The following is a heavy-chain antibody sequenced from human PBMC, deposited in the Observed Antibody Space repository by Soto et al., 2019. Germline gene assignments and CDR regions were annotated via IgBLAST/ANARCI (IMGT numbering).Heavy chain of an antibody. CDR2: INSDGSNT. CDR1: GFTFSSFW. D-gene: IGHD2-2*01. J-gene: IGHJ4*02. Sequence: EVQLVESGGGLVQPGGSLRLSCAASGFTFSSFWMHWVRQAPGEGLVWVSRINSDGSNTNYADSVKGRFTICRDNAKNTLELQMNSLRAEDTAVYYCARGGVPAAMSYWGQGTLVTVSS. CDR3: ARGGVPAAMSY. V-gene: IGHV3-74*01.